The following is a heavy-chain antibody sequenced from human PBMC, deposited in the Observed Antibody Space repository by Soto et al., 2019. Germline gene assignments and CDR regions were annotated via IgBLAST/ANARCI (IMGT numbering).Heavy chain of an antibody. D-gene: IGHD3-10*01. V-gene: IGHV1-69*08. J-gene: IGHJ4*02. CDR3: ARDWESTVSTWSFGAF. CDR1: GGTFSPYT. CDR2: IIPFLGVT. Sequence: QVQLVQSGAEVKKPGSSVKVSSKASGGTFSPYTVNWVRQAPGQGLEWMGRIIPFLGVTNYAQKFQARVTLTADTSRTTAYMELSGLRFEDTAVYYCARDWESTVSTWSFGAFWGRGTPVTVSS.